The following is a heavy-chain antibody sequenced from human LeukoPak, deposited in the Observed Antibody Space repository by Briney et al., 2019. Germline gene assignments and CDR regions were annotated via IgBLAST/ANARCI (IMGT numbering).Heavy chain of an antibody. Sequence: SLRLSCVASGFTLSSYLMQWVRQAPGKGLEWVSGISWNSGSIGYADSVKGRFTISRDNAKNSLYLQMNSLRAEDMALYYCAKDRSSSGYLNYFDYWGQGTLVTVSS. D-gene: IGHD3-22*01. J-gene: IGHJ4*02. CDR1: GFTLSSYL. CDR3: AKDRSSSGYLNYFDY. V-gene: IGHV3-9*03. CDR2: ISWNSGSI.